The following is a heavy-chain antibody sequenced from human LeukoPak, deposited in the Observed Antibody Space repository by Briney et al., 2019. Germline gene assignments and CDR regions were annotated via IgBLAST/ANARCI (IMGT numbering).Heavy chain of an antibody. J-gene: IGHJ4*02. CDR2: ISTGNGNT. Sequence: ASVKVSCKASGDTFIRYGITWVRQAPGQGLEWMGWISTGNGNTNSGQKFQGRVTMTTDTSTGTAYMELRSLRSDGTAMYYCATANNWNYALGYWGQGTLVTVSS. CDR1: GDTFIRYG. CDR3: ATANNWNYALGY. V-gene: IGHV1-18*01. D-gene: IGHD1-7*01.